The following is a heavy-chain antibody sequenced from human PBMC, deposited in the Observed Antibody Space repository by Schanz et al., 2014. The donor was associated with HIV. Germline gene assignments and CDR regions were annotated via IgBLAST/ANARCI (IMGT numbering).Heavy chain of an antibody. CDR1: GFTFSNFA. Sequence: EVQLLESGGGLVQPGGSLRLSCAASGFTFSNFAMSWVRQAPGKGLEWVSAISGSGGSTYYADSVKGRFTISRDNSKNTLYLQMNSLRADDTAVYYCAKGRDYFDSSGYSDRGQGTLVTVSS. D-gene: IGHD3-22*01. V-gene: IGHV3-23*01. CDR3: AKGRDYFDSSGYSD. J-gene: IGHJ4*02. CDR2: ISGSGGST.